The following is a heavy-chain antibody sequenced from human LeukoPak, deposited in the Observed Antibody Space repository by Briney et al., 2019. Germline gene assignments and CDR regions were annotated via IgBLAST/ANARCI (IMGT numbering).Heavy chain of an antibody. CDR1: GYTFTSYD. Sequence: ASVKVSCKASGYTFTSYDINWVRQATGQGLEWMGWMNPNSGNTGYAQKFQGRVTITRNNSISTVYMELSSLRSEDTAVYYCARRLGLRWDLQAFDIWGQGTTVTVSS. CDR2: MNPNSGNT. V-gene: IGHV1-8*01. CDR3: ARRLGLRWDLQAFDI. D-gene: IGHD4-23*01. J-gene: IGHJ3*02.